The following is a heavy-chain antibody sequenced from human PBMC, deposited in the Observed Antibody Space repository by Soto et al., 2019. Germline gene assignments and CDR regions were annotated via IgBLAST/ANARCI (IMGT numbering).Heavy chain of an antibody. CDR2: ISGSGGST. CDR3: ASRRSSSYYFDY. D-gene: IGHD6-6*01. Sequence: GGPLSLSCAASGFTFSSYAMSWVRQAPGKGLEWVSAISGSGGSTYYADSVKGRFTISRDNSKNTLYLQMNSLRAEDTAVYYCASRRSSSYYFDYWGQGTLVTVSS. J-gene: IGHJ4*02. CDR1: GFTFSSYA. V-gene: IGHV3-23*01.